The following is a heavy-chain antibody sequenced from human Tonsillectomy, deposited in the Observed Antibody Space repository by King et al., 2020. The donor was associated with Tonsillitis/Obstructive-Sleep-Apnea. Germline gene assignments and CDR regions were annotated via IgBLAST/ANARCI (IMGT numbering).Heavy chain of an antibody. J-gene: IGHJ5*02. Sequence: QLQESGPGLVKPSETLSLTCTVSGGSISSSSYYWGWIRQPPGKGLEWIGSIYYSGSTYHNPSLKSRVTISADTSKNQFSLKLNSVTDADTAVYYCASHRGYCSSTSCKYNWFDPWGQGTLVTVSS. CDR3: ASHRGYCSSTSCKYNWFDP. V-gene: IGHV4-39*01. CDR1: GGSISSSSYY. D-gene: IGHD2-2*01. CDR2: IYYSGST.